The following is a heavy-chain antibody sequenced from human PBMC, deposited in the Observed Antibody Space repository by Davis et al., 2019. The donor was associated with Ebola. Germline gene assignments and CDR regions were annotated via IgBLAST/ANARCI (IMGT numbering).Heavy chain of an antibody. D-gene: IGHD3-10*01. CDR3: ATSGRSSSYGYNWFDP. CDR1: GYTFTGYY. V-gene: IGHV1-69*13. J-gene: IGHJ5*02. Sequence: SVKVSCKASGYTFTGYYMHWVRQAPGQGLEWMGGIIPIFGTANYAQKFQGRVTITADESTSTAYMELSSLRSEDTAVYYCATSGRSSSYGYNWFDPWGQGTLVTVSS. CDR2: IIPIFGTA.